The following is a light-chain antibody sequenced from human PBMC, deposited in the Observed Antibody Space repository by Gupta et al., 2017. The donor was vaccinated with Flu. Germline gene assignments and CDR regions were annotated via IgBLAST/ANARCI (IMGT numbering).Light chain of an antibody. Sequence: EGKFVYWYQQLPGTAPKLLIYRTDQRPSGVPDRFSGSKSGTSASLAISGLRAEDEADYYWEAWDDRLRWPLFGGGTKLTVL. CDR2: RTD. CDR1: EGKF. CDR3: EAWDDRLRWPL. J-gene: IGLJ3*02. V-gene: IGLV1-47*01.